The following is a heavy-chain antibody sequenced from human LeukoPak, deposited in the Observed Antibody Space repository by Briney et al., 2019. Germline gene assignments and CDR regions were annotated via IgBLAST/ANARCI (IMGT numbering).Heavy chain of an antibody. D-gene: IGHD3-10*01. CDR2: MNPNSGNT. Sequence: ASVKVSCKASGYTFTSYDINWVRQAPGQGLEWMGWMNPNSGNTGYAQKFQGRVTITRNTSISTAYMELSSLRSEDTAVYYCARGVMVRGVIIKGYYYYYMDVWGKGTTVTVSS. V-gene: IGHV1-8*03. CDR1: GYTFTSYD. J-gene: IGHJ6*03. CDR3: ARGVMVRGVIIKGYYYYYMDV.